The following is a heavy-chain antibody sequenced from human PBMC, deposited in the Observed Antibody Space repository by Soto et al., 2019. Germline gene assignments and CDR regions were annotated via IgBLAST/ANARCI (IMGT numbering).Heavy chain of an antibody. Sequence: ASVKVSCKASGYTFTSYGISWVRQAPGQGLEWMGWISAYNGNTNYAQKLQGRVTMTTDTSTSTAYMELRSLRSDDTAVYYCARGSHIVVVPAHLDPWGQGTLVTVSS. CDR1: GYTFTSYG. J-gene: IGHJ5*02. V-gene: IGHV1-18*01. CDR3: ARGSHIVVVPAHLDP. CDR2: ISAYNGNT. D-gene: IGHD2-2*01.